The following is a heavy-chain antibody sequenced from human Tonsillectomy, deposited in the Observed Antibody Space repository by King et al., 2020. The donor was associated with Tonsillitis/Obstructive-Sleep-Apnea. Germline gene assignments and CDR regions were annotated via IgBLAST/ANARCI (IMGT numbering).Heavy chain of an antibody. CDR1: GGSISSGGYY. D-gene: IGHD2-2*01. Sequence: VQLQESGPGLVKPSQTLSLTCTVSGGSISSGGYYWSWIRQHPGKGLEWIGYIYYSGNTYYNPSLKSRVTISVDTSKNQFSLKLSSVTAADTAVYYCARDLRYCSSTSCWPYNWFDPWGQGTLVTVSA. CDR2: IYYSGNT. J-gene: IGHJ5*02. CDR3: ARDLRYCSSTSCWPYNWFDP. V-gene: IGHV4-31*03.